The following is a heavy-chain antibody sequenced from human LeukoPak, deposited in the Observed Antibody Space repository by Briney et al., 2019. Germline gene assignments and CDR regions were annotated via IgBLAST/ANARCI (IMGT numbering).Heavy chain of an antibody. CDR2: IYHSGST. Sequence: SETLSLTCAVSGGSISSSNWWSWVRQPPGKGLEWIGEIYHSGSTNYNPSLKSRVTISVDTSKNQFSLKLSSVTAADTAVYYCARVYSSAKTFDYWGQGTLVTVSS. CDR1: GGSISSSNW. V-gene: IGHV4-4*02. J-gene: IGHJ4*02. D-gene: IGHD6-25*01. CDR3: ARVYSSAKTFDY.